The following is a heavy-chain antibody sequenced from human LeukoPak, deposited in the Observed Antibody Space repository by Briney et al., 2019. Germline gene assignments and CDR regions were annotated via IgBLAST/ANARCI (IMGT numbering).Heavy chain of an antibody. Sequence: PGGSLRLSCAASGFTFSSYSMNWVRQAPGKGLEWVSYISSSSTIYYADSVKGRFTISRDNAKNSLYLQMNSLRAEDTAVYYCASNWWELANWGQGTLVTVSS. CDR2: ISSSSTI. V-gene: IGHV3-48*04. CDR3: ASNWWELAN. D-gene: IGHD1-26*01. CDR1: GFTFSSYS. J-gene: IGHJ4*02.